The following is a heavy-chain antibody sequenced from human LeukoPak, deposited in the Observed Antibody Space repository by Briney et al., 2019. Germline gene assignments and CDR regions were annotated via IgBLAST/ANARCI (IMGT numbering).Heavy chain of an antibody. V-gene: IGHV5-10-1*01. CDR2: IDPSDSYT. Sequence: GESLKICCKSSGDSFTSYWISWVRQMRGKGLEWMGRIDPSDSYTNYSPSFQGHVTISADKSISTAYLQWSSLKASDTAMYYCARPSSSWYYYGMDVWGKGTTVTVSS. D-gene: IGHD6-13*01. CDR1: GDSFTSYW. J-gene: IGHJ6*04. CDR3: ARPSSSWYYYGMDV.